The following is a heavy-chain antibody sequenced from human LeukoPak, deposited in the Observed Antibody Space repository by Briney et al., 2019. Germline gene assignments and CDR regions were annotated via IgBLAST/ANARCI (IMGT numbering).Heavy chain of an antibody. D-gene: IGHD5-18*01. CDR3: AKEDRQLWFGYFDS. V-gene: IGHV3-23*01. CDR1: GFTFSSYA. J-gene: IGHJ4*01. Sequence: GGSLRLSCAASGFTFSSYAMSWVRQAPGKGLEWVSAISGSGGSTYYADSVKGRFTISRDNSKNTLYLQMNSLRAEATAVYYCAKEDRQLWFGYFDSWGQEPWSPSPQ. CDR2: ISGSGGST.